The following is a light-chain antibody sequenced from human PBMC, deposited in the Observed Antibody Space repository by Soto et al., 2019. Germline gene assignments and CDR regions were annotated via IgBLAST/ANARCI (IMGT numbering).Light chain of an antibody. Sequence: AIQMTQSPSSLSSSVGDRVTITCRASQGIRDDLAWYQQRPGKAPKLLIYAASNLQSGVPSRFTGSGSGTVFTLIIRSPQPEDFATYSCLQDYDYPYTFGRGTKLDIK. CDR2: AAS. J-gene: IGKJ2*01. V-gene: IGKV1-6*01. CDR1: QGIRDD. CDR3: LQDYDYPYT.